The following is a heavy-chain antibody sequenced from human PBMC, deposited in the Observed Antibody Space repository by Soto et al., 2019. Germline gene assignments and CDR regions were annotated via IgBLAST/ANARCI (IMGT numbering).Heavy chain of an antibody. J-gene: IGHJ4*02. CDR2: ISYSGST. CDR1: GGSISSGGYS. CDR3: ARDKITGLFDY. Sequence: TSETLSLTCAVSGGSISSGGYSWTWIRQPPGKGLEWIGYISYSGSTHYSPSLKSRVSITVDTSKNQFSLNLASVSAEDTAVYYCARDKITGLFDYWGQGTLVTVS. V-gene: IGHV4-30-2*05. D-gene: IGHD2-8*02.